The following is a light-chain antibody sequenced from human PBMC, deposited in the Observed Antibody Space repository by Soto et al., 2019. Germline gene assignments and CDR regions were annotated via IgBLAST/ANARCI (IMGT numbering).Light chain of an antibody. CDR3: QQFDSSVT. Sequence: EIVLTQSPGSLSLSPGERATLSCRASQSVSSTFFAWYQQRPGQAPRLLMYGASSRXTGIPERFSGSGSGTXXXXTXXXLXPEDFAVYYXQQFDSSVTFGQGTKVEIK. J-gene: IGKJ1*01. V-gene: IGKV3-20*01. CDR2: GAS. CDR1: QSVSSTF.